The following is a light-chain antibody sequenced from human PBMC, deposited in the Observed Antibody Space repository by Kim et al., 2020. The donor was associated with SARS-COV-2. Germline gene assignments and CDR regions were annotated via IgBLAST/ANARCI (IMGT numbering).Light chain of an antibody. CDR2: EDI. J-gene: IGLJ3*02. CDR1: KLEEKF. CDR3: QTWDSSIVV. V-gene: IGLV3-1*01. Sequence: YELTQSPSVSVSPGQAATITCSGDKLEEKFVSWFRQKPGQSPVLVIYEDIKRPSGIPERISGSTSGNTATLTIGGTQAMDEADYYCQTWDSSIVVFGGGTQLTVL.